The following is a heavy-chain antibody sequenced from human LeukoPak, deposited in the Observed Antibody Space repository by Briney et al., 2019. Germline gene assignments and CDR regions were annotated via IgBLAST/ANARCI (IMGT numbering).Heavy chain of an antibody. V-gene: IGHV3-7*01. CDR2: IKEDGSDK. D-gene: IGHD1-20*01. CDR1: GFTFSNYW. Sequence: GGSLRLSCAASGFTFSNYWMNWVRQAPGKGLEWVADIKEDGSDKYYVDSVKGRFSISKDNAKNSLYLQMNSLRVEDTAVYYCVPLNWNPPGDFDRWGQGTLVTVSS. CDR3: VPLNWNPPGDFDR. J-gene: IGHJ4*02.